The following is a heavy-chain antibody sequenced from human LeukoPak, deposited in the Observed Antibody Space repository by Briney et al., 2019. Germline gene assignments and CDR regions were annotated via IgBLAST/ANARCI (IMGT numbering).Heavy chain of an antibody. D-gene: IGHD3-22*01. V-gene: IGHV4-39*07. CDR2: IYYSGST. CDR1: GGSISSSSYY. CDR3: ARGKYYYDSSGSPPYNWFDP. J-gene: IGHJ5*02. Sequence: SETLSLTCTVSGGSISSSSYYWGWIRQPPGKGLEWIGSIYYSGSTYYNPSLKSRVTISVDTSKNQFSLKLSSVTAADTAVYYCARGKYYYDSSGSPPYNWFDPWGQGTLVTVSS.